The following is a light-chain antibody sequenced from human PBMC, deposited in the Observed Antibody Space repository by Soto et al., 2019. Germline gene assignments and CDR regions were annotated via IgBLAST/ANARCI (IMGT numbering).Light chain of an antibody. Sequence: QSVLTQPASVSGSPGQSITISCTGTSSDVGGYNHVSWYQHHPGKAPKLIIHDVSNRPSGLSNRFSGSKSGNTASLTISAPQAEDEADYYCSSYTSTSTRYLFGTGTKVTVL. CDR2: DVS. CDR1: SSDVGGYNH. V-gene: IGLV2-14*03. CDR3: SSYTSTSTRYL. J-gene: IGLJ1*01.